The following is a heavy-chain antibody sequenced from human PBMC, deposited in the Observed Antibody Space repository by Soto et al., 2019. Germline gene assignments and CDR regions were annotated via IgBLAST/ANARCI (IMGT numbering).Heavy chain of an antibody. Sequence: SETLSLTGTVSGGSGSSGSYYWSWIRQSPGKGLEWIGYIYYSGSTNYNPSLKSRVTISVDTSKNQFSLKLTSVTAADTAVYYCARQQAGIAAAGPLDYWGQGTLVTVSS. V-gene: IGHV4-61*01. J-gene: IGHJ4*02. CDR1: GGSGSSGSYY. D-gene: IGHD6-13*01. CDR3: ARQQAGIAAAGPLDY. CDR2: IYYSGST.